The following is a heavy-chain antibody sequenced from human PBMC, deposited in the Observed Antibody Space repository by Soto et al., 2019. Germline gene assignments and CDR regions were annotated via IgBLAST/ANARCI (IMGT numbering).Heavy chain of an antibody. D-gene: IGHD4-4*01. CDR2: IYYSGST. V-gene: IGHV4-59*01. CDR3: ARDAPLGTTVRYYSGMDV. CDR1: GGSISSYC. Sequence: PSETLSLTCTVSGGSISSYCWSWIRQPPGKGLEWIGYIYYSGSTNYNPSLKSRVTISVDTSKNQFSLKLSSVTAADTAVYYCARDAPLGTTVRYYSGMDVWGQGTTVTSP. J-gene: IGHJ6*02.